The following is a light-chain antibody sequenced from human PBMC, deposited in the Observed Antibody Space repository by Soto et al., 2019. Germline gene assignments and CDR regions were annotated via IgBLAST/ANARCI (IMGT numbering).Light chain of an antibody. Sequence: DIQMTQSPSTLSASVGDRVTITCRASQSISYWLAWYQQKPGKAPNLLIYKASSLESGIPSRFSGSGSGTEFTITISSLQPDYFATYYCQQYNNYWTFGQGTKVEIK. V-gene: IGKV1-5*03. J-gene: IGKJ1*01. CDR3: QQYNNYWT. CDR2: KAS. CDR1: QSISYW.